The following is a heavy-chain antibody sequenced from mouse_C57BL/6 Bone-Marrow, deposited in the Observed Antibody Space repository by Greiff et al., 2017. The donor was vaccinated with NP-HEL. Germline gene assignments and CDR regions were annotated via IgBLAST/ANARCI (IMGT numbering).Heavy chain of an antibody. V-gene: IGHV7-1*01. CDR1: GFTFSDFY. J-gene: IGHJ1*03. CDR3: AREGGGSGWYFDV. Sequence: EVMLVESGGGLVQSGRSLRLSCATSGFTFSDFYMEWVRQAPGKGLEWIAASRNKANDYTTEYSASVKGRFIVSRDTSQSIPYLQMNALRAEDTAIYYCAREGGGSGWYFDVWGTGTTVTVSS. D-gene: IGHD1-1*01. CDR2: SRNKANDYTT.